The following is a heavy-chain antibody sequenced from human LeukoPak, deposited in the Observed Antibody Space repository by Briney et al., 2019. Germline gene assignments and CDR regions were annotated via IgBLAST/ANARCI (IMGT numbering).Heavy chain of an antibody. J-gene: IGHJ5*02. D-gene: IGHD3-10*01. CDR3: ARGFRGGSGSYLNWFDP. CDR2: INHSGST. V-gene: IGHV4-34*01. CDR1: GGSFSGYY. Sequence: SETLSLTCAVYGGSFSGYYWSWIRQPPGKGLEWIGEINHSGSTNYNPSLKSRVTISVDTSKNQFSLKLSSVTAADTAVYYCARGFRGGSGSYLNWFDPWGQGTLVTVSS.